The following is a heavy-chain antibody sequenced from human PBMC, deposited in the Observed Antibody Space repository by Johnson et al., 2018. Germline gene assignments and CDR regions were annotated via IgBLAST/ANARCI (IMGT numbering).Heavy chain of an antibody. CDR3: ARVLEDYGDPTGLTYGMDV. D-gene: IGHD4-17*01. J-gene: IGHJ6*02. V-gene: IGHV3-9*01. CDR2: ISWNSGAI. CDR1: GFTFDDYA. Sequence: VQLVQSGGGLVQPGRSLRLSSAGSGFTFDDYAMHWVRQAPGKGLEWVSRISWNSGAIGYADSVKGRFTISRDNSKNTLYLQMNSLRAEDTAVYYRARVLEDYGDPTGLTYGMDVWGQGTTVTVSS.